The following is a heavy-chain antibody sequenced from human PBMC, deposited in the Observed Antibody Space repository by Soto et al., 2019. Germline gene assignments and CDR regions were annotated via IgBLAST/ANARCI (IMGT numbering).Heavy chain of an antibody. CDR1: GFTFSTYS. Sequence: GGSLRLSCAASGFTFSTYSMSWVRQAPGKGLEWISYISASTLTIFYADSVKGRFTISRDTAQNSLYLQMNSLRDEDTAVYYCARAPQLVAPAATGFDSWGQGTLVTVSS. CDR2: ISASTLTI. D-gene: IGHD2-2*01. CDR3: ARAPQLVAPAATGFDS. J-gene: IGHJ4*02. V-gene: IGHV3-48*02.